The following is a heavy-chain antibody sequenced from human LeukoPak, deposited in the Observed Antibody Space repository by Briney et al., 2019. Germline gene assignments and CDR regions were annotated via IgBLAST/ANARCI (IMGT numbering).Heavy chain of an antibody. J-gene: IGHJ4*02. CDR1: VYTFIYYG. CDR2: TSDYNGNT. D-gene: IGHD6-13*01. CDR3: ARVAAADYYFDY. V-gene: IGHV1-18*01. Sequence: ASVTVSFKSSVYTFIYYGITWVRQAPGKEGEGMGWTSDYNGNTNYAQKLQGRVTMTTDTSTSTAYMELKSLRSAATAVYYCARVAAADYYFDYWGQGTLVTVSS.